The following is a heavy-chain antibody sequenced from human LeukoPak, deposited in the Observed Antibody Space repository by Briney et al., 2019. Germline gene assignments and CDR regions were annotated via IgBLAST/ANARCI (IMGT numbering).Heavy chain of an antibody. V-gene: IGHV4-4*02. CDR2: IHHSKSS. Sequence: PSETLSLTCAVSGDSITSDKWWTWVRQPPGKGLEWIGVIHHSKSSNYYPSLKSGVTISVDKSKNQFSLELNSVTAADTAVYYCGRHDYGDSSAAFDIWGQGTMVIVSS. D-gene: IGHD4-17*01. CDR1: GDSITSDKW. J-gene: IGHJ3*02. CDR3: GRHDYGDSSAAFDI.